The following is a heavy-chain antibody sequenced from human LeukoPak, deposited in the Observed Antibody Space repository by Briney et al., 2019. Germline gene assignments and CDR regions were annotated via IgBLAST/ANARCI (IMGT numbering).Heavy chain of an antibody. V-gene: IGHV4-59*01. CDR1: GGSFSGYY. CDR3: ARGSTPHVDAIGY. CDR2: IYYSGST. Sequence: SETLSLTCAVYGGSFSGYYWSWIRQPPGKGLEWIGYIYYSGSTNYNPSLKSRVTISVDTSKNQFSLKLSSVTAADTAVYYCARGSTPHVDAIGYWGQGTLVTVSS. D-gene: IGHD1-26*01. J-gene: IGHJ4*02.